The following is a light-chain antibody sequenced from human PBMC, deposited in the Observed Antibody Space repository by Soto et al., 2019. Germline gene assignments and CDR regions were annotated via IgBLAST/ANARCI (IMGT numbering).Light chain of an antibody. CDR3: QQSDT. CDR2: AAS. Sequence: DIQMTQSPSSLSASVGDRVTITCRASQSISSYLNWYQQKPGKAPKLLIYAASSLQSGVPSRFSGSGSGTDFTLTIRSQEREDFATYYCQQSDTFGQGTKLEIK. CDR1: QSISSY. J-gene: IGKJ2*01. V-gene: IGKV1-39*01.